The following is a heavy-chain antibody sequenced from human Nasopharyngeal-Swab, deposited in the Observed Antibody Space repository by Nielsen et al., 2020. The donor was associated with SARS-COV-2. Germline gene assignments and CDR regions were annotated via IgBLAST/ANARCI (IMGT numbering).Heavy chain of an antibody. CDR3: ARGAGVITYYYYYYYMDV. Sequence: WIRQPPGKGLEWIGEINHSGSTNYNPSLKSRVTISVDTSKNQFSLKLSSVTAADTAVYYCARGAGVITYYYYYYYMDVWGKGTTVTSP. J-gene: IGHJ6*03. CDR2: INHSGST. V-gene: IGHV4-34*01. D-gene: IGHD3-10*01.